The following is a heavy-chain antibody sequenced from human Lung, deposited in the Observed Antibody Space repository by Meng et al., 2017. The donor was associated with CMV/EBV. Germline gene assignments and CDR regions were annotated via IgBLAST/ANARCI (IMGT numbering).Heavy chain of an antibody. CDR1: GFTFSNSY. CDR2: IKYDGSEK. CDR3: ARDPHFGALDY. D-gene: IGHD3-10*01. V-gene: IGHV3-7*01. J-gene: IGHJ4*02. Sequence: GGSLRLXCIASGFTFSNSYMSWIRQPPGKGLEWVANIKYDGSEKAYVGSVKGRFTISRDNTKNSLYLQMNSLTAEDPTVYYCARDPHFGALDYWGQGTLVTVSS.